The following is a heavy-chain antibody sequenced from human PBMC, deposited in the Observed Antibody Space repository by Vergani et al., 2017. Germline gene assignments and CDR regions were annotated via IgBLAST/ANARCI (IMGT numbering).Heavy chain of an antibody. Sequence: EVQLVESGGGLVKPGGSLRLSCAASGFTFRNAWMSWVRQAPGKGLEWVGRIKSKTDGGTTDNAAPVKGRFTISRDDSKNTLYLQMNSLKTEDTAVYYCTTRYCSSTSCYGYYYYMDVWGKGTTVTVS. CDR1: GFTFRNAW. D-gene: IGHD2-2*01. CDR3: TTRYCSSTSCYGYYYYMDV. V-gene: IGHV3-15*01. CDR2: IKSKTDGGTT. J-gene: IGHJ6*03.